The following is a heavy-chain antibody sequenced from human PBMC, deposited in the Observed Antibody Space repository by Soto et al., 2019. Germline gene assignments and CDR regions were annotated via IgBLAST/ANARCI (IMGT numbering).Heavy chain of an antibody. CDR2: INPSGGCT. Sequence: HVQLLQSGAELKKPGASVKVSCKASGYSFISPQMHLVRQAPGHGPEWMGIINPSGGCTSYAQKFQGRVTMTRDTSTSTVYLELSSLRSEDTDVSYCARPPNNDFWHGYLSYWGQGTLVTVSP. V-gene: IGHV1-46*01. J-gene: IGHJ4*02. CDR1: GYSFISPQ. D-gene: IGHD3-3*01. CDR3: ARPPNNDFWHGYLSY.